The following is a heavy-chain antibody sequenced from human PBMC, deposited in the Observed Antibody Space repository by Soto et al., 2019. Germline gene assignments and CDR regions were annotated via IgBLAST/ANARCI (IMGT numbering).Heavy chain of an antibody. Sequence: GGSLRLSSAASGITFSSYGMHWVRQAPGKGLVWVAVIWYEGSNKYYADYVKGRYTISRDKSKKTQYQQMNSLRAEDTAVYYCARVYSSGYYYYGMDVWGQGT. CDR1: GITFSSYG. J-gene: IGHJ6*02. CDR2: IWYEGSNK. CDR3: ARVYSSGYYYYGMDV. V-gene: IGHV3-33*08. D-gene: IGHD6-19*01.